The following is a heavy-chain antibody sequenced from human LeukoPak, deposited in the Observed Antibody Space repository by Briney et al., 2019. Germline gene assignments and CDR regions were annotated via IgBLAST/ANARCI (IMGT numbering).Heavy chain of an antibody. CDR2: RYDGGRD. CDR1: GGSISTYS. D-gene: IGHD1-14*01. CDR3: ATGRGAAWDWFDP. J-gene: IGHJ5*02. V-gene: IGHV4-59*03. Sequence: SETLSLTCTVSGGSISTYSWSWIRQPPGKGLEWIGCRYDGGRDLYNPSLKSRVTISVDASEKQISLSLRSVTAADTAVYYCATGRGAAWDWFDPWGQGTLVTVSS.